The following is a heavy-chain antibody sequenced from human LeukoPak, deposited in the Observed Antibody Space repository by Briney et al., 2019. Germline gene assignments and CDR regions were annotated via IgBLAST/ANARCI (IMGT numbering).Heavy chain of an antibody. D-gene: IGHD1-26*01. V-gene: IGHV4-59*01. CDR1: GDSISPYY. J-gene: IGHJ4*02. CDR3: AREPNSDPTTFDY. CDR2: IYYSGST. Sequence: SETLSLTCAVSGDSISPYYWSWIRQPPGKGLEWIGYIYYSGSTNYNPSLKSRVTISVDTSKNQFSLKLSSVTAADTAVYYCAREPNSDPTTFDYWGQGTLVTVSS.